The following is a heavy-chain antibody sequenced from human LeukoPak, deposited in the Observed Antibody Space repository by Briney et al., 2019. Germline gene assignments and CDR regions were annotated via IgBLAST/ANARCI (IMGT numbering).Heavy chain of an antibody. CDR2: FDPEDGET. V-gene: IGHV1-24*01. Sequence: GASVKVSCKVSGYTLTELSMHWVRQAPGKGLEWMGGFDPEDGETIYAQKFQGRVTMTEDTSTDTAYMELSSLRAEDTALYYCAKDKYQLLEGDAFDIWGQGTMVTVSS. CDR1: GYTLTELS. CDR3: AKDKYQLLEGDAFDI. D-gene: IGHD2-2*01. J-gene: IGHJ3*02.